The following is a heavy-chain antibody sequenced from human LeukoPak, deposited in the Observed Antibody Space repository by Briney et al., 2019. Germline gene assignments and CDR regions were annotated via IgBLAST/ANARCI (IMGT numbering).Heavy chain of an antibody. CDR2: IYYSGTT. Sequence: SETLSLTCTVSGGSITSYYWSWIRQPPGKGLEWIGCIYYSGTTNYNPSLKSRVTISVDASKNQFSLKLSSVTAADTAVYYCARVRDGSSFSAFDMWGQGTMVTVSS. V-gene: IGHV4-59*01. CDR1: GGSITSYY. D-gene: IGHD1-26*01. CDR3: ARVRDGSSFSAFDM. J-gene: IGHJ3*02.